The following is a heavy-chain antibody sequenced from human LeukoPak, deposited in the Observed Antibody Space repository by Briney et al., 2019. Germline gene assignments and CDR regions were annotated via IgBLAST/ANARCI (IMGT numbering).Heavy chain of an antibody. Sequence: GGSLRLSCAASGFTFSSYWMHWVRQAPGKGLQWVAVISYDGSNKYHTDSVKGRFTISRDNSKNTLYLQMSSLRAEDTAVYYCVKDLLKSTLRYFDWENPDYWGQGTLVTVSS. V-gene: IGHV3-30*14. CDR2: ISYDGSNK. CDR1: GFTFSSYW. D-gene: IGHD3-9*01. CDR3: VKDLLKSTLRYFDWENPDY. J-gene: IGHJ4*02.